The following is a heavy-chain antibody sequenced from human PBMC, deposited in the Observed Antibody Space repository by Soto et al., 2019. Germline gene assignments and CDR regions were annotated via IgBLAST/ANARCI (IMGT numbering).Heavy chain of an antibody. CDR2: INPHGGST. Sequence: GASVKVSCKAPGDTFTSYYLNWVRQAPGQGLEWMGVINPHGGSTNYAQKFQGRVTITADKSTSTAYMELSSLRSEDTAVYYCARAGGDYPSADYWGQGTLVTVSS. CDR1: GDTFTSYY. J-gene: IGHJ4*02. CDR3: ARAGGDYPSADY. D-gene: IGHD4-17*01. V-gene: IGHV1-46*01.